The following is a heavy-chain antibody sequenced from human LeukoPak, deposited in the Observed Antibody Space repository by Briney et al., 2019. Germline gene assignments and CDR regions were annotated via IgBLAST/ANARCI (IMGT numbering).Heavy chain of an antibody. J-gene: IGHJ4*02. D-gene: IGHD3-10*01. CDR1: GITVSTNY. V-gene: IGHV3-66*01. Sequence: GGSLRLSCAVSGITVSTNYMSWVRQAPGKGLEWVSVIYSSGNTYYADSVKGRFTISRDNSKNTLYLQITSLRAEDTAVYYCASMVRGTASGYWGQGNLVTVSS. CDR2: IYSSGNT. CDR3: ASMVRGTASGY.